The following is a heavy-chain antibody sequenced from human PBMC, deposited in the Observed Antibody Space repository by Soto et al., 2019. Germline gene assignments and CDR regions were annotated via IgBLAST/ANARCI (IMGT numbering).Heavy chain of an antibody. CDR1: GFTFSTYW. J-gene: IGHJ6*02. CDR2: IKQDGSER. Sequence: PGGSLRLSCVASGFTFSTYWMSWVRQAPGKGLEWVANIKQDGSERYCVDSVKGRCTISRDNAKNSLYLQMNSLRAEDTAVYYCARRQYCGSTSCYTSSGMDVWGQGTTVTVSS. D-gene: IGHD2-2*02. V-gene: IGHV3-7*01. CDR3: ARRQYCGSTSCYTSSGMDV.